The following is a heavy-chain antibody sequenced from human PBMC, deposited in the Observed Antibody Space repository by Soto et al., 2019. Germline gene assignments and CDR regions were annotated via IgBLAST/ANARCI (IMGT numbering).Heavy chain of an antibody. V-gene: IGHV1-8*01. CDR1: GDTFTTYD. Sequence: WASVKVSCKASGDTFTTYDINWVRQATGHGLEWMGWINPNSGNIGYAQRFQGRVTMTRDTAIRTAYMGVSSLRSDDTAVYYCARGRASGSYYLLDYWGQGTLVTVS. J-gene: IGHJ4*02. CDR2: INPNSGNI. CDR3: ARGRASGSYYLLDY. D-gene: IGHD3-10*01.